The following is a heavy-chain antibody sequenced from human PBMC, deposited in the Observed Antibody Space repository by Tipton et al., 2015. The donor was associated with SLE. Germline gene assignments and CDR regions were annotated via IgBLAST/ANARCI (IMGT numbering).Heavy chain of an antibody. CDR3: ARRGRSTVVTPWFDP. CDR2: VYYSGST. D-gene: IGHD4-23*01. J-gene: IGHJ5*02. Sequence: TLSLTCTVSGVSISSSSYYWAWIRQSPGKGLEWIGSVYYSGSTYYSPSLKSRVTISVDTSKNQFSLNLSSVTAADTAVYYCARRGRSTVVTPWFDPWGQGTLVTVSS. CDR1: GVSISSSSYY. V-gene: IGHV4-39*01.